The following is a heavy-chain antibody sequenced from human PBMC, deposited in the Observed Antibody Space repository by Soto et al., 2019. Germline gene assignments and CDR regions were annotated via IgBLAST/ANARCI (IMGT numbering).Heavy chain of an antibody. D-gene: IGHD1-7*01. CDR3: ARDDRELELTYYYYYYYMDV. CDR2: IKQDGSEK. J-gene: IGHJ6*03. Sequence: GGSLRLSCAASGFTFSSYWMSWVRQAPGKGLEWVANIKQDGSEKYYVDSVKGRFTISRDNAKYSLYLQMNSLRAEDTAVYYCARDDRELELTYYYYYYYMDVWGKGTTVTVSS. CDR1: GFTFSSYW. V-gene: IGHV3-7*01.